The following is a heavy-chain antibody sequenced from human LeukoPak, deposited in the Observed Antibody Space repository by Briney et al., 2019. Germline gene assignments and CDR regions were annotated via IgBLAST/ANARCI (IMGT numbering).Heavy chain of an antibody. CDR1: EGTFSSYA. J-gene: IGHJ4*02. CDR3: AREAHPWVDGSYYLFDY. Sequence: GSSVKVSCKASEGTFSSYAISWVRQAPGQGLEWMGRIIPILGIANYAQKFQGRVTITADKSTSTAYMELSSLRSEDTAVYYCAREAHPWVDGSYYLFDYWGQGTLVTVSS. CDR2: IIPILGIA. V-gene: IGHV1-69*04. D-gene: IGHD1-26*01.